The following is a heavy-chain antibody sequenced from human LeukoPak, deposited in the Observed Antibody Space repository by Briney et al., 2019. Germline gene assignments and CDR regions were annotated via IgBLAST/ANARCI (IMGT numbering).Heavy chain of an antibody. J-gene: IGHJ4*02. Sequence: SETLSLTCTVSGASMSDYYWSWIRQPPGKGLEWIGYIYYTGSTNYNPSLKSRVTMSVDTFKKQISLKLSSVTAADSAVYYCVRRVRYFGQNDYWGQGTLVTVSS. D-gene: IGHD3-9*01. CDR1: GASMSDYY. CDR3: VRRVRYFGQNDY. CDR2: IYYTGST. V-gene: IGHV4-59*08.